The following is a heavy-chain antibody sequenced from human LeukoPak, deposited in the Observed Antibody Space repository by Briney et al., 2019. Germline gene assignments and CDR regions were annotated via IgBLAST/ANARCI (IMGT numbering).Heavy chain of an antibody. J-gene: IGHJ6*02. V-gene: IGHV4-61*02. D-gene: IGHD1-1*01. CDR2: IYTSGGT. CDR3: ARAPSYNSARLDV. Sequence: SETLSLTCTVSGGSISSGGYYWTWVRQPAGKGLEWIGRIYTSGGTNYNPSLKSRVTMSVDTSENRFSLKLTSVTAADTAVYYCARAPSYNSARLDVWGQGTTVTVSS. CDR1: GGSISSGGYY.